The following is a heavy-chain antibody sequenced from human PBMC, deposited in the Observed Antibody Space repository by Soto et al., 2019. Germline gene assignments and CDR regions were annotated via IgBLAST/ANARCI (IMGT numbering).Heavy chain of an antibody. D-gene: IGHD2-2*01. J-gene: IGHJ5*02. V-gene: IGHV4-4*02. Sequence: QVQLQESGPGLVKPSGTLSLTCAVSSGSISSSNWWSWVRQPPGKGLEWIGEIYHSGSTKYNPSLKNRVTISVDKSKNQFSLKLSSVTAADTAVYYCARVRRCSSTSCPSTWFDPWGQGTLVTVSS. CDR3: ARVRRCSSTSCPSTWFDP. CDR1: SGSISSSNW. CDR2: IYHSGST.